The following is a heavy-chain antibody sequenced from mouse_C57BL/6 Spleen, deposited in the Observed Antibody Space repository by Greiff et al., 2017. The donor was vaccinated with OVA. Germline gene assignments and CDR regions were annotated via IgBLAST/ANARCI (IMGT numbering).Heavy chain of an antibody. J-gene: IGHJ3*01. Sequence: QVQLQQPGAELVRPGSSVKLSCKASGYTFTSYWMDWVKQRPGQGLEWIGNIYPSDSETHYNQKFKDKATLTVDKSSSTAYMQLSSLTSEDSAVYYCARWGTTVVPFAYWGQGTLVTVSA. CDR2: IYPSDSET. CDR1: GYTFTSYW. V-gene: IGHV1-61*01. CDR3: ARWGTTVVPFAY. D-gene: IGHD1-1*01.